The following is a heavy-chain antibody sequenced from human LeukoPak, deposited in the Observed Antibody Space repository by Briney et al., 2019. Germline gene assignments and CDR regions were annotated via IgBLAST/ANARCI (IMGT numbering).Heavy chain of an antibody. Sequence: SETLSLTCAVSGGSINKYYWSWIRQSPGKGLEWLGYVHDSAGTIYNPSLKSRVTISVGTSKTQFSLKVTSVTTADTAVYYCAKGRKDFDTNLGPFDSWGQGILVTVSS. CDR1: GGSINKYY. CDR2: VHDSAGT. D-gene: IGHD3-9*01. J-gene: IGHJ4*02. V-gene: IGHV4-59*01. CDR3: AKGRKDFDTNLGPFDS.